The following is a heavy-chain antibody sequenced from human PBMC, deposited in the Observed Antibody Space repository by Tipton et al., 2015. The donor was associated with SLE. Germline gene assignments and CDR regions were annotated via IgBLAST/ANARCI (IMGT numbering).Heavy chain of an antibody. CDR1: GGSISSSSYY. J-gene: IGHJ4*02. CDR2: IYDSGST. V-gene: IGHV4-61*02. D-gene: IGHD3-9*01. Sequence: TLSLTCPVSGGSISSSSYYWGWIRQPAGKGLEWVWRIYDSGSTNYNTPLKSRVTMSVDTSKNQFSLNLSSVTAAATAVYYCAREQYDIFTGYYDWGQGTLVTVSS. CDR3: AREQYDIFTGYYD.